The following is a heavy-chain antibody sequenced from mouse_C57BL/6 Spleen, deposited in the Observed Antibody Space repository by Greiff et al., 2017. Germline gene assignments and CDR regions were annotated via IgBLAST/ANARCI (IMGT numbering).Heavy chain of an antibody. CDR2: FYPGSGSI. Sequence: VQRVESGAELVKPGASVKLSCKASGYTFTEYTIHWVKQRSGQGLEWIGWFYPGSGSIKYNEKFKDKATLTADKSSSTVYMELSRLTSEDSAVYFCARHANYAYAMDYWGQGTSVTVSS. CDR3: ARHANYAYAMDY. V-gene: IGHV1-62-2*01. CDR1: GYTFTEYT. J-gene: IGHJ4*01. D-gene: IGHD2-4*01.